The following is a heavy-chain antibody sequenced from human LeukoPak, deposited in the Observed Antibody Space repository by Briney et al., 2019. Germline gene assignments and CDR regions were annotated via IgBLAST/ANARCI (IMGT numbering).Heavy chain of an antibody. CDR3: ARDSGSSSGNFDY. V-gene: IGHV4-4*02. Sequence: SGTLSLTCAVSGGSISSSNWWSWVRQPPGKGLEWIGEIYHSGSTNYNPSLKSRVTISVDKSKNQFSLKLSSVTAADTAVYYCARDSGSSSGNFDYWGQGTLVTVSS. CDR1: GGSISSSNW. D-gene: IGHD6-13*01. J-gene: IGHJ4*02. CDR2: IYHSGST.